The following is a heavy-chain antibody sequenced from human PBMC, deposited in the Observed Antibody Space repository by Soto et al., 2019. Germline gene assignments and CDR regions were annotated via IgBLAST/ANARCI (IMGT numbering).Heavy chain of an antibody. J-gene: IGHJ4*02. Sequence: GGSLRLSCAVSGFTLTNYVVSWVRQPPGKGLEWVSGIGAGGGGTYYADSVKGRFTISRDNSKNTLYLQMISLRADDTAIYYCAKGPEQLVHGVFDYWGQGALVPVSS. CDR2: IGAGGGGT. CDR1: GFTLTNYV. CDR3: AKGPEQLVHGVFDY. V-gene: IGHV3-23*01. D-gene: IGHD6-6*01.